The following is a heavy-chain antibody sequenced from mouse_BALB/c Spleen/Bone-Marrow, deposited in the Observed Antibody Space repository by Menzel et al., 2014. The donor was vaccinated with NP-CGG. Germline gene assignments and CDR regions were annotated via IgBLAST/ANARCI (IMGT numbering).Heavy chain of an antibody. J-gene: IGHJ2*01. CDR1: GFNIKDTY. V-gene: IGHV14-3*02. D-gene: IGHD2-4*01. CDR2: IDPANGNT. Sequence: EVQLQQSGAELVKPGASVKLSCTASGFNIKDTYMHWVKQRPEQGLEWIGRIDPANGNTKYDPKFQGKATITSDTSSNTAYLRLSSLTSEDTAVYYCALYYEYGVGYWGHGTTLTVSA. CDR3: ALYYEYGVGY.